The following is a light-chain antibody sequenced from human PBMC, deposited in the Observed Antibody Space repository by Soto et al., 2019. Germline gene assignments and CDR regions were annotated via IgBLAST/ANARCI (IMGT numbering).Light chain of an antibody. CDR3: RQYKSYPIT. CDR1: QGISNA. CDR2: GVS. J-gene: IGKJ4*01. V-gene: IGKV1-16*01. Sequence: DIQVTQSPSSLSASVGDRVTLTCRASQGISNALDWFQQKPGKAPKSLIYGVSSLRSGVPSRFSGSGSGTEFTLTISSLQPEDFATYYCRQYKSYPITFGGGTKVEI.